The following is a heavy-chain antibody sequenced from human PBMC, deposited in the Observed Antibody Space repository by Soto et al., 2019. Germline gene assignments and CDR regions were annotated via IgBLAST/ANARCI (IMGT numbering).Heavy chain of an antibody. CDR2: ISPYNDAT. CDR3: ARDLGGWPDY. D-gene: IGHD2-15*01. CDR1: GHTLWNFG. Sequence: ASVKVSCKTSGHTLWNFGISWVRQAPGQGLEWMGWISPYNDATNYAQKFQGRVTMTTDTSTSTAYMELRSLRSEDTAVYYCARDLGGWPDYWGQGTLVTVSS. V-gene: IGHV1-18*01. J-gene: IGHJ4*02.